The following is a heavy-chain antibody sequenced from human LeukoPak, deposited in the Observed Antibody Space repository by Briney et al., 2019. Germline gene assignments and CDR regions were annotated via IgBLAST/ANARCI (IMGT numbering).Heavy chain of an antibody. D-gene: IGHD2-15*01. CDR2: IYYSGST. CDR1: GGSISSGDYY. J-gene: IGHJ4*02. V-gene: IGHV4-30-4*01. CDR3: ARAQKVVVAAVMYYFDY. Sequence: SETLSLTCTVSGGSISSGDYYWSWIRQPPGKGLEWIGYIYYSGSTYYNPSLKSRVTISVDTSKNQFSLKLSSVTAADTAVYYCARAQKVVVAAVMYYFDYWGQGTLVTVSS.